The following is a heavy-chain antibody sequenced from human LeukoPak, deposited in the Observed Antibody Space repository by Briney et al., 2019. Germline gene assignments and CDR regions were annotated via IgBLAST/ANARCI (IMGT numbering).Heavy chain of an antibody. CDR3: ARDLIVVPAAYFDY. CDR1: GYSISSGYY. J-gene: IGHJ4*02. Sequence: SETLSLTCAVSGYSISSGYYWGWIRQPPGKGLEWIGSIYHSGSTYYNPSLKSRVTISVDTSKNQFSLKLSSVTAVDTAVYYCARDLIVVPAAYFDYWGQGTLVTVSS. D-gene: IGHD2-2*01. V-gene: IGHV4-38-2*02. CDR2: IYHSGST.